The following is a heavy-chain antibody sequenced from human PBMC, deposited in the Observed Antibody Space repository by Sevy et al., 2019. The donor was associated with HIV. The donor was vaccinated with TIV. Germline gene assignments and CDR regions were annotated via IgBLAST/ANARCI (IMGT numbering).Heavy chain of an antibody. Sequence: SETLSLTCAVSGGSISSYYWSWIRQPPGKGLEWIGYIYYTGSTNYNPSLKSRVTIAVDTSKNQFSLKLSSVTAADTAVYYCARDTLHGYGKDVWGQGTTVTVSS. J-gene: IGHJ6*02. CDR3: ARDTLHGYGKDV. V-gene: IGHV4-59*01. CDR2: IYYTGST. D-gene: IGHD4-4*01. CDR1: GGSISSYY.